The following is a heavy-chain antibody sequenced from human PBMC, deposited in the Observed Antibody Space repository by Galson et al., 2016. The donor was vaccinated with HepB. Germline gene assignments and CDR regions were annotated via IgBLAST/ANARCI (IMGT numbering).Heavy chain of an antibody. J-gene: IGHJ2*01. D-gene: IGHD3-22*01. V-gene: IGHV3-74*01. CDR2: ISGDGSST. CDR3: AKDYYDSSGYRSYWYFDL. Sequence: SLRLSCAAPGFTFSSYWMHWVRQAPGEGLVWVSHISGDGSSTHYGDSVKGRFTVSRDNSKNTLYLQMHSLRAEDTAVYYCAKDYYDSSGYRSYWYFDLWGRGTLVTVSS. CDR1: GFTFSSYW.